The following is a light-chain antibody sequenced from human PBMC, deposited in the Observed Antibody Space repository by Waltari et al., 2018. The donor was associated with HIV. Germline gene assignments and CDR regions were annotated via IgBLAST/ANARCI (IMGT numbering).Light chain of an antibody. CDR1: SSDVGGYNF. CDR3: CSYRSRSNIFDV. Sequence: QSALTQPASVSGSPGQSITISCSGTSSDVGGYNFVSWYQQQPGKAPKLIIYDVSNRPSGVSIRFSGAKSGNTASLTVSGLQAEDEADYYCCSYRSRSNIFDVFGGGTKVTVL. CDR2: DVS. J-gene: IGLJ1*01. V-gene: IGLV2-14*03.